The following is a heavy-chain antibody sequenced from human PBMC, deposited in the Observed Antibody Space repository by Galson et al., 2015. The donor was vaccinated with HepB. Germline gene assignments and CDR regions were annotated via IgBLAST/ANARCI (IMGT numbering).Heavy chain of an antibody. Sequence: PALVKPTQTLTLTCTFSGFSLNTSGMGVGWIRQPPGKALEWLALIYWNDDKLYSPSLKSRVTITKDTSKNQVVLTMTNMHPVDAATYYCAHTPDCSYISCYPKYYALDVWGRGTTVAVSS. CDR3: AHTPDCSYISCYPKYYALDV. D-gene: IGHD2-2*01. J-gene: IGHJ6*02. V-gene: IGHV2-5*01. CDR1: GFSLNTSGMG. CDR2: IYWNDDK.